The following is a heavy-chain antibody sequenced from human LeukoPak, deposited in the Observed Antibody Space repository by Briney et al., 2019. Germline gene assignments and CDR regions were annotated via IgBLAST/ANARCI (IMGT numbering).Heavy chain of an antibody. CDR2: ISGSGGST. V-gene: IGHV3-23*01. CDR3: ARTAYYDFWSGYSYYFDY. Sequence: PGGSLRLSCAASGFTFSSYAMSWVRQAPGKGLEWVSAISGSGGSTYYADSVKGRFTISRDNSKNTLYLQMNSLRAEDTAVYYCARTAYYDFWSGYSYYFDYWGQGTLVTVSS. CDR1: GFTFSSYA. D-gene: IGHD3-3*01. J-gene: IGHJ4*02.